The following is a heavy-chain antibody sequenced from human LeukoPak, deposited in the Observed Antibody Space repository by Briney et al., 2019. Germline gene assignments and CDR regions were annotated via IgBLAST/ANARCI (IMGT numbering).Heavy chain of an antibody. D-gene: IGHD5-18*01. CDR2: ISGSGGST. J-gene: IGHJ4*02. V-gene: IGHV3-23*01. CDR3: AKDLGWIQFGY. Sequence: GGSLRLSCAASGFTFSSDGMSWVRQAPGKGLEWVSAISGSGGSTYYADSVRGRFSISRDNSKNTVYLQVRRLRAEDTAVYYCAKDLGWIQFGYWGQGALVTVSS. CDR1: GFTFSSDG.